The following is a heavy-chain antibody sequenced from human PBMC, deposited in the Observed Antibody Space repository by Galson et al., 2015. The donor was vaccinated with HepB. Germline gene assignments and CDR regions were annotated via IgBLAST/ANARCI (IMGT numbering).Heavy chain of an antibody. CDR3: ARERAAAGTNYYYGMDV. CDR2: IYSGGRT. D-gene: IGHD6-13*01. Sequence: SLRLSCAASGFTVSSNYMSWVRQAPGKGLEWVSVIYSGGRTYYADSVKGRFTISRHNSKNTLYLQMNSLRAEDTAVYYCARERAAAGTNYYYGMDVWGQGTTVTVSS. J-gene: IGHJ6*02. V-gene: IGHV3-53*04. CDR1: GFTVSSNY.